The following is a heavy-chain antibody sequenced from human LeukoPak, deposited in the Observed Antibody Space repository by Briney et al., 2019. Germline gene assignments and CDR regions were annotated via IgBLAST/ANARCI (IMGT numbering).Heavy chain of an antibody. J-gene: IGHJ6*03. CDR2: ISWDGGST. CDR3: ARDPYSGSYGNYYYYFMDV. CDR1: GYSISSGYY. D-gene: IGHD1-26*01. Sequence: ETLSLTCTVSGYSISSGYYWGWVRQAPGKGLEWVSLISWDGGSTYYADSVKGRFTISRDNAKNSLYLQMNSLRAEDTAVYYCARDPYSGSYGNYYYYFMDVWGKGTSVTISS. V-gene: IGHV3-43D*03.